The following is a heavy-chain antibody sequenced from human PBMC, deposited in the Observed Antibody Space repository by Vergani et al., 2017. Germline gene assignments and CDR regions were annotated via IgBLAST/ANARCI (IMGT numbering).Heavy chain of an antibody. CDR1: GFTFSSYS. CDR2: ISSSSSYI. V-gene: IGHV3-21*01. Sequence: EVQLVESGGGLVKPGGSLRLSCAASGFTFSSYSMNWVRQAPGKGLEWVSSISSSSSYIYYADSVKGRFTISRDNAKNSLYLQMNSLRAEDTAVYYCARDAYYYDSSGKNNFDDWGQGTLVTVSS. CDR3: ARDAYYYDSSGKNNFDD. J-gene: IGHJ4*02. D-gene: IGHD3-22*01.